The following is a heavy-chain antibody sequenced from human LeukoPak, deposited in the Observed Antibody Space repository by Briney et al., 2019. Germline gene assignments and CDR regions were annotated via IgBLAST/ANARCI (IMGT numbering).Heavy chain of an antibody. CDR2: IYTSGST. J-gene: IGHJ6*02. CDR3: ARDDSSSWKTRMDV. V-gene: IGHV4-4*07. CDR1: GGSISSYY. Sequence: SETLSLTCTVSGGSISSYYWSWIRQPAGKGLEWIGRIYTSGSTNYNPSLKSRVTMSVDTSKSQFSLKLSSVTAADTAVYYCARDDSSSWKTRMDVWGQGTTVTVSS. D-gene: IGHD6-13*01.